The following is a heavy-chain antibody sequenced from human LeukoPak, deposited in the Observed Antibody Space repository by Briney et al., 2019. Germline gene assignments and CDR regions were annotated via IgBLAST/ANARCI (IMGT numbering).Heavy chain of an antibody. Sequence: GGSLRLSCSASGFTFSTYWMSWARQAPGKGLEWVASINHNGNVNYCVDSVKGRFTISRDNAKNSLYLQMSNLRAEDTAVYFCARGGGLDVWGQGATVTVSS. D-gene: IGHD3-16*01. CDR2: INHNGNVN. CDR3: ARGGGLDV. CDR1: GFTFSTYW. V-gene: IGHV3-7*03. J-gene: IGHJ6*02.